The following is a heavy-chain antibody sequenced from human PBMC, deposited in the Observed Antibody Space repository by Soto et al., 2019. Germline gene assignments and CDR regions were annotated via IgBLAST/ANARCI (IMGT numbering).Heavy chain of an antibody. CDR3: ARQRTSVVTQAYFDS. Sequence: SEALSVTCTGTGYSINNRSYYWGWIRQPPGKGLEWIGSIYYSGSTYNNPSLKSRVSMSVDTSKNQFSLKLRSVTAADTALYYCARQRTSVVTQAYFDSWGQGSLVPVSS. J-gene: IGHJ4*02. D-gene: IGHD2-21*02. CDR1: GYSINNRSYY. V-gene: IGHV4-39*01. CDR2: IYYSGST.